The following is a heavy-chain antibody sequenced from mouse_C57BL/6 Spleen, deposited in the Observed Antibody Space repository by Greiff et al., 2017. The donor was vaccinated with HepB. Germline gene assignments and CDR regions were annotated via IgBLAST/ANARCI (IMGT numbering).Heavy chain of an antibody. CDR2: IDPSDSET. CDR1: GYTFTSYW. Sequence: VKLQQPGAELVRPGSSVKLSCKASGYTFTSYWMHWVKQRPIQGLEWIGNIDPSDSETHYNQKFKDKSTLTIDKSSSTVYMQLSSLTSEDSAVYYCARGNAMDYWGQGTSVTVSS. CDR3: ARGNAMDY. V-gene: IGHV1-52*01. J-gene: IGHJ4*01.